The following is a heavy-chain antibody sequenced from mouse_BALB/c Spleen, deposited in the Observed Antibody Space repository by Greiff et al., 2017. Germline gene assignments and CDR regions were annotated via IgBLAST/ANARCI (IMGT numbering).Heavy chain of an antibody. V-gene: IGHV3-6*02. CDR1: GYSITSGYY. Sequence: EVQLQESGPGLVKPSQSLSLTCSVTGYSITSGYYWNWIRQFPGNKLEWMGYISYDGSNNYNPSLKNRISITRDTSKNQFFLKLNSVTTEDTATYYCARYGNYGGAMDYWGQGTSVTVSS. CDR2: ISYDGSN. D-gene: IGHD2-1*01. CDR3: ARYGNYGGAMDY. J-gene: IGHJ4*01.